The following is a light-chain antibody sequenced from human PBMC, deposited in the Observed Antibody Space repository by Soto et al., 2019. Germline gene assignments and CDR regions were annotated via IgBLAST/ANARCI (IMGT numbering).Light chain of an antibody. CDR3: RKYNSAPRT. Sequence: DIQMTQSPSSLSASVGDRVTITCRASQGIRNYLAWYQQKPGKVPKLLIYAASTLQSGVPSRFSGSGSGTDFTLTISSLQPEDVATYYCRKYNSAPRTFGQGTKVEIK. V-gene: IGKV1-27*01. CDR1: QGIRNY. CDR2: AAS. J-gene: IGKJ1*01.